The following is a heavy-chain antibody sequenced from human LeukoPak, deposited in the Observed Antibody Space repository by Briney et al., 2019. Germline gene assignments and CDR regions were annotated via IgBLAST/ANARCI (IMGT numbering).Heavy chain of an antibody. V-gene: IGHV3-23*01. CDR1: GFTFSSYA. J-gene: IGHJ3*02. CDR3: AKVPVFSLTISEVVTDDAFDI. D-gene: IGHD3-3*01. CDR2: ISGSGGST. Sequence: GGSLRLSCAASGFTFSSYAMSWVRQAPGKGLEWVSAISGSGGSTYYADSVKGRFTISRDNSKNTLYLQMNSLRAEDTAEYYCAKVPVFSLTISEVVTDDAFDIWGQGTIVTVSS.